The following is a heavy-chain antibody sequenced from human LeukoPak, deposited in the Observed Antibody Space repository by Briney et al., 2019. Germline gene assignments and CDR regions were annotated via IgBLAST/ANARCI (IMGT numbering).Heavy chain of an antibody. V-gene: IGHV3-7*01. Sequence: GGSLRLSCAASGFTFSSYWMSWVRQAPGKGLEWVANIKQDGSEKYYVDSVKGRFTISRDNAKNSLYLQMNSPRAEDTAVYYCARFAVLYYMDVWGKGTTVTVSS. D-gene: IGHD4/OR15-4a*01. CDR3: ARFAVLYYMDV. J-gene: IGHJ6*03. CDR1: GFTFSSYW. CDR2: IKQDGSEK.